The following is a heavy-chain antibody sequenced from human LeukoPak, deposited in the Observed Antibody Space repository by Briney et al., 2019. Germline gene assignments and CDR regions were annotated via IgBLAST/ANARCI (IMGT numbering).Heavy chain of an antibody. Sequence: SETLSLTCTVSGGSISSYYWNWIRQPLGKGLEWIGYIYTSENTKYNPSLESRVTISVDTSKNQFSLKLTSVTAADTAVYYCARSGSYYMHFDHWGQGTLVTVSS. CDR1: GGSISSYY. CDR3: ARSGSYYMHFDH. V-gene: IGHV4-4*09. D-gene: IGHD1-26*01. CDR2: IYTSENT. J-gene: IGHJ4*02.